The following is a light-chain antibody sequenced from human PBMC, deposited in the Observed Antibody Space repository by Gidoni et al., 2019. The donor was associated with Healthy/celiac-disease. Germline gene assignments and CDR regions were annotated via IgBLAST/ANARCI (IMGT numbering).Light chain of an antibody. CDR3: QSYDSSLSGSWV. Sequence: QSVRTQTPSVSGAPGQRAPISCTWSSSNTGAGYDVHWYQQLPGTAPKLLIYGNTNRPSGVPDRFSGSKSGTSASLAITGLQAEDEADYYCQSYDSSLSGSWVFGGGTKLTVL. CDR2: GNT. V-gene: IGLV1-40*01. J-gene: IGLJ3*02. CDR1: SSNTGAGYD.